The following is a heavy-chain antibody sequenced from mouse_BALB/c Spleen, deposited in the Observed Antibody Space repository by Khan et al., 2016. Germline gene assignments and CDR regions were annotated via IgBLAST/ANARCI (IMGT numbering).Heavy chain of an antibody. CDR3: VRDRGYGQSYYYAMDY. CDR2: ITSNGGST. V-gene: IGHV5-6-3*01. CDR1: GFTFSSYG. D-gene: IGHD1-2*01. J-gene: IGHJ4*01. Sequence: EVELVESGGGLVQPGGSLKLSCAASGFTFSSYGMSWVRQTPDKRLELVATITSNGGSTYYPDSMKGRFTISRDNAKKTLYLQMSSLKSEDTAMYYCVRDRGYGQSYYYAMDYWGQGTSVTVSS.